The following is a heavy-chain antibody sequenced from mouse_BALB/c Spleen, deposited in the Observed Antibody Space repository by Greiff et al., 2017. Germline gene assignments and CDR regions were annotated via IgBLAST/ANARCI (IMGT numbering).Heavy chain of an antibody. Sequence: QVTLKVSGPGILQPSQTLSLTCSFSGFSLSTSGMGVGWIRQPSGKGLEWLAHIWWNDDKYYNPALKSRLTISKDTSNNQVFLKIASVVTADTATYYCARSQDYYAMDYWGQGTSVTVSS. V-gene: IGHV8-8*01. CDR3: ARSQDYYAMDY. J-gene: IGHJ4*01. CDR1: GFSLSTSGMG. CDR2: IWWNDDK.